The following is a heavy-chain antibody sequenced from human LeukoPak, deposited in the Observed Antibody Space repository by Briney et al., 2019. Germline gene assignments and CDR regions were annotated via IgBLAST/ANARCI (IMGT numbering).Heavy chain of an antibody. J-gene: IGHJ4*02. CDR2: IKSKTDGGTT. CDR3: ARDKSNNFDC. Sequence: GGSLRLSCAASGFTFSNAWMSWVRQAPGKGLEWVGRIKSKTDGGTTDYAAPVKGRFTISRDDSKNTLYLQMNSLRAEDTAVYYCARDKSNNFDCWGQGTPVTVSS. V-gene: IGHV3-15*01. CDR1: GFTFSNAW. D-gene: IGHD4-11*01.